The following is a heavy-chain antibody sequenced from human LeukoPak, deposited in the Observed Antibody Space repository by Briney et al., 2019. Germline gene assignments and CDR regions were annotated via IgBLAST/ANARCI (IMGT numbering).Heavy chain of an antibody. D-gene: IGHD3-9*01. CDR3: ARAGPSPPYDILTHGVDP. J-gene: IGHJ5*02. V-gene: IGHV4-31*03. CDR1: GGSISSGGYY. CDR2: IYYSGST. Sequence: TSETLSLTCTVSGGSISSGGYYWSWIRQHPGKGLEWIGYIYYSGSTYYNPSLKSRVTISVDTSKNQFSPKLSSVTAADTAVYYCARAGPSPPYDILTHGVDPWGQGTLVTVSS.